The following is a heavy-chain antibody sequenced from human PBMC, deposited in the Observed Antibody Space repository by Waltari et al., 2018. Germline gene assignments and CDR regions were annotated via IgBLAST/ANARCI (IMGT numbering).Heavy chain of an antibody. J-gene: IGHJ4*02. CDR3: VRDRTTVAARPGDY. CDR2: VNPDTGNA. Sequence: QVVLVQSGAEVKKPGASLQVSCKASGYNFINHYLHWVRQAPGQGPEWMGWVNPDTGNANYAHKFWGRVTMTWDTSSNTAFMDLRDLKSDDTAVYYCVRDRTTVAARPGDYWGQGTLVTVSS. CDR1: GYNFINHY. V-gene: IGHV1-2*07. D-gene: IGHD6-6*01.